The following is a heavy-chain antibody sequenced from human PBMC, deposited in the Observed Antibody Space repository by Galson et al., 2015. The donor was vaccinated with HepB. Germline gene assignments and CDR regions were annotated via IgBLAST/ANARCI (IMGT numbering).Heavy chain of an antibody. CDR2: IWYDGSNK. D-gene: IGHD3-9*01. Sequence: SLRLSCAASGFTFSSYGMHWVRQAPGKGLEWVAVIWYDGSNKYYADSVKGRFTISRDNSKNTLYLQMNSLRAEDTAVYYCARDSLVLRYFDWLLGYGMDVWGQGTTVTVSS. V-gene: IGHV3-33*01. J-gene: IGHJ6*02. CDR3: ARDSLVLRYFDWLLGYGMDV. CDR1: GFTFSSYG.